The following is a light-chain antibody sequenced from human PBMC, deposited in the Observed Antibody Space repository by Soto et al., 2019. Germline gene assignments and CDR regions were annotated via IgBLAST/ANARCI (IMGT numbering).Light chain of an antibody. CDR1: QSAGNF. Sequence: EIVMTQSPATLSVSPGETASLSCRASQSAGNFLAWYQQKPGQAPRLLIYYISTRATGIPARFSGSGSGTEFTPTINSLQSEDSAVYYCQPNNQWPITLGQGTRLEIK. J-gene: IGKJ5*01. V-gene: IGKV3D-15*01. CDR2: YIS. CDR3: QPNNQWPIT.